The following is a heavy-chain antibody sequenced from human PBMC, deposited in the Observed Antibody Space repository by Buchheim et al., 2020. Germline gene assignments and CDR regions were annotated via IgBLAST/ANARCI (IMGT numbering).Heavy chain of an antibody. D-gene: IGHD3-16*01. J-gene: IGHJ5*02. CDR2: ISGSGGST. Sequence: EVQLLESGGGLVQPGGSLRLSCAASGFTFSSYAMSWVRQAPGKGLEWVSAISGSGGSTYYADSVKGRLTIPRDNSKKTLYLQMNSLRAEDTAVYYRAKDHRGMGAGGWFDPWGQGTL. CDR1: GFTFSSYA. V-gene: IGHV3-23*01. CDR3: AKDHRGMGAGGWFDP.